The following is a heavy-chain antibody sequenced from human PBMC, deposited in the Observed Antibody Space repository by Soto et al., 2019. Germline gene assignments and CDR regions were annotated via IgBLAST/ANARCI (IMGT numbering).Heavy chain of an antibody. J-gene: IGHJ3*02. Sequence: GGSLRLSCAASGFTFSSYGMHWVRQAPGKGLEWVAVIWYDGSNKYYADSVKGRFTISRDNSKNTLYLQMNSLRAEDTAVYYCARDKRSYCSSTSCRTKDDAFDIWGQGTMVTVSS. CDR3: ARDKRSYCSSTSCRTKDDAFDI. CDR2: IWYDGSNK. D-gene: IGHD2-2*01. V-gene: IGHV3-33*01. CDR1: GFTFSSYG.